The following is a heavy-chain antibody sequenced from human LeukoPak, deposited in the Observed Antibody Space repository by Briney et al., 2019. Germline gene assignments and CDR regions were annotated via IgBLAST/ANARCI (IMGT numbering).Heavy chain of an antibody. Sequence: ASVKVSCKAFGYTFTSNYMHWVRQAPGQGPEWMGVISPSGGSTTYAQKFQGRVTLTRDMSTSTDYLELSSLRSDDTAVYYCARVRGGNDYWGQGTLVTVSS. J-gene: IGHJ4*02. V-gene: IGHV1-46*01. CDR1: GYTFTSNY. CDR2: ISPSGGST. CDR3: ARVRGGNDY. D-gene: IGHD3-10*01.